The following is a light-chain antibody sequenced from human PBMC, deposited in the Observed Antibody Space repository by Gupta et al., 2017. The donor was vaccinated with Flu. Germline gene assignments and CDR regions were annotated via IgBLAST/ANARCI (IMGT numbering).Light chain of an antibody. J-gene: IGKJ4*01. CDR1: QSLLQSNGCNS. CDR2: LGS. CDR3: MQSLQTPLT. V-gene: IGKV2-28*01. Sequence: DSVMTQSALSLPVTPGEPPSISCRSSQSLLQSNGCNSLDWYLQKPGQSPQLLIYLGSSRASGVPDRFSGSGSGTDFTLKISRVEAEDVGVYYCMQSLQTPLTFGGGTKVEIK.